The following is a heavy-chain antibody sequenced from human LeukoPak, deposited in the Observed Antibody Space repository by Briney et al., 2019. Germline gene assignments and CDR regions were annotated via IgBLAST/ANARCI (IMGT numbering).Heavy chain of an antibody. CDR1: GFTFSSQN. CDR3: VKNGWLDY. D-gene: IGHD6-19*01. CDR2: ISTSGDST. J-gene: IGHJ4*02. Sequence: GGSLRLSCAASGFTFSSQNMNWVRQAPGKGLEWVAYISTSGDSTKYADSVEGRSTISRDNVENSLYLLMNSLRVDDTAVYYCVKNGWLDYWGQGIVVTVSS. V-gene: IGHV3-21*01.